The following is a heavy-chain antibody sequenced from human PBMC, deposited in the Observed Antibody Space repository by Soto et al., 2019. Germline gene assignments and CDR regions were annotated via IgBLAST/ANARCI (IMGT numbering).Heavy chain of an antibody. CDR3: AHGRDRGT. D-gene: IGHD2-15*01. CDR1: GFTFSSYA. Sequence: ESGGGVVQPGRSLRLSCAASGFTFSSYAMHWVRQAPGKGLEWVAVISYDGSNKYYADSVKGRFTISRDNSKNTLYLQMNSLRADDTAVYYCAHGRDRGTWGQGTLVTVSS. J-gene: IGHJ4*02. V-gene: IGHV3-30-3*01. CDR2: ISYDGSNK.